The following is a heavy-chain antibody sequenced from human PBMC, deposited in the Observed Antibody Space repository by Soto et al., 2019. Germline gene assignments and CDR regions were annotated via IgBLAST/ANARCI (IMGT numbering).Heavy chain of an antibody. J-gene: IGHJ6*04. V-gene: IGHV1-69*01. CDR2: IIPNFGTA. CDR3: ARDSQVAARPVYYYGMAV. Sequence: QVQLVQSGAEVKKPGSSVKVSCKASGGTFSSYAISWVRQAPGQGLEWMGGIIPNFGTANYAQKFQVRVPITADEATRTAGMELSSLGSEDTAVDYWARDSQVAARPVYYYGMAVWGSGTTVTVGS. D-gene: IGHD6-6*01. CDR1: GGTFSSYA.